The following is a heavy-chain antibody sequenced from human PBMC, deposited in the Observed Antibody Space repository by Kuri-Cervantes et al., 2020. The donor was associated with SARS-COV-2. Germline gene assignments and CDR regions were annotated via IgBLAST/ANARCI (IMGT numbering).Heavy chain of an antibody. CDR1: GYSISSGYY. CDR2: FYHSGSN. Sequence: SCTVSGYSISSGYYWGWIRQPPGKGLEWIGSFYHSGSNYYNPSLTSRVTISVSTSKNQFSLKLSSVTAADTAVYYCAKQKLGCIDYWGQGTLVTVSS. D-gene: IGHD7-27*01. CDR3: AKQKLGCIDY. J-gene: IGHJ4*02. V-gene: IGHV4-38-2*02.